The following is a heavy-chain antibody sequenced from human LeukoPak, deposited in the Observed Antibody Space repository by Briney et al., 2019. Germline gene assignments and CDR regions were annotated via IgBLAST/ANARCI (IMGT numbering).Heavy chain of an antibody. V-gene: IGHV1-46*01. CDR3: ARERAGGYFDY. CDR1: GGTFSSYA. D-gene: IGHD6-13*01. CDR2: INFSGGNT. Sequence: VKVSCKASGGTFSSYAISWVRQAPGQGLEWMGTINFSGGNTNYVQKFKDRVTVTGDTSSNTVYMELSSLRSEDTAMYFCARERAGGYFDYWGQGTLVAVSS. J-gene: IGHJ4*02.